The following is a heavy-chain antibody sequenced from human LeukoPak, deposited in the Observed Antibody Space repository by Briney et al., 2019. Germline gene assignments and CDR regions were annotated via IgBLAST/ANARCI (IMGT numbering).Heavy chain of an antibody. J-gene: IGHJ4*02. CDR2: IKQDGSEK. Sequence: GGSLRLSCAASGFTFSSYWMSWVRQAPGKGLEWVANIKQDGSEKYYVDSVKGRFTISRDNAKNSLYLQMNSLRAEDTAVYYCARECYLCSSTSCYYFDYWGQGTLVTVSS. V-gene: IGHV3-7*01. CDR1: GFTFSSYW. CDR3: ARECYLCSSTSCYYFDY. D-gene: IGHD2-2*01.